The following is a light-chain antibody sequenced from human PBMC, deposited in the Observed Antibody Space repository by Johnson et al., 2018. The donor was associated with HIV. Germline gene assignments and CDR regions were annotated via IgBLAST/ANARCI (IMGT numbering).Light chain of an antibody. V-gene: IGLV1-51*02. Sequence: QSVLTQPPSVSAAPGQKVTISCSGSSSNIGNNYVSWYQQLPGTAPKLLIYENNKRPSGIPDRFSGSKSGTSATLGITGLQTGAEADYYCGTWDSSLSAYVFGTGTKGT. CDR1: SSNIGNNY. J-gene: IGLJ1*01. CDR3: GTWDSSLSAYV. CDR2: ENN.